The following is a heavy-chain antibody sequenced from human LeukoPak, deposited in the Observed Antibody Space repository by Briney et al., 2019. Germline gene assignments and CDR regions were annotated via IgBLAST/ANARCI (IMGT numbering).Heavy chain of an antibody. D-gene: IGHD3-22*01. V-gene: IGHV4-34*01. CDR3: ARVGYYDSSGYYYGYFDY. Sequence: SETLSLTCAVYGGSFSGYYRSWIRQPPGKGLEWIGEINHSGSTNYNPSLKSRVTISVDTSKNQFSLKLSSVTAADTAVYYCARVGYYDSSGYYYGYFDYWGQGTLVTVSS. CDR1: GGSFSGYY. J-gene: IGHJ4*02. CDR2: INHSGST.